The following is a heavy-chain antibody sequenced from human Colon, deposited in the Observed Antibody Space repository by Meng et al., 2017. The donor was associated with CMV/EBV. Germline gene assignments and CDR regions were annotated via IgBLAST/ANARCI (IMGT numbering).Heavy chain of an antibody. V-gene: IGHV4-39*07. CDR1: GGSISSSNYY. J-gene: IGHJ4*02. CDR2: IYYSGST. D-gene: IGHD3-10*01. Sequence: SETLSLTCTVSGGSISSSNYYWGWIRQAPGKGLEWIGSIYYSGSTYYNAALNSRVTISVDMSKSQFSLKLTSVTAADTAVYYCAVYHGSATFHYNGIDYWGQGTLVTVSS. CDR3: AVYHGSATFHYNGIDY.